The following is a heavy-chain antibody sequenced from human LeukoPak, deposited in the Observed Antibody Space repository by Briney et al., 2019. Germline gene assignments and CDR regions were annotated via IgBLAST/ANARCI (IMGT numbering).Heavy chain of an antibody. D-gene: IGHD5-24*01. CDR2: IKQDGGEK. CDR1: GFTFSNYW. Sequence: PGGSLRLSCAASGFTFSNYWMSWVRQAPGKGLEWVANIKQDGGEKYYVDSVKGRFTISRDNAMNSPCLQMNSLKAEDTAVYFCARDATIRRNGNRYGHPDYWGQGTLVTVSS. CDR3: ARDATIRRNGNRYGHPDY. J-gene: IGHJ4*02. V-gene: IGHV3-7*03.